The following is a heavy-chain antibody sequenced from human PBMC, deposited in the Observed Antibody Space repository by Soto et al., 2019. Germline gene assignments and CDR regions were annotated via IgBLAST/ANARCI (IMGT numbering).Heavy chain of an antibody. Sequence: PSETLSLSCTVCGGSISSSSYYWGWIRQPPGKGLEWIGSIYYSGSTNYNPSLKSRVTISVDTSKNQFSLKLSSVTAADTAVYYCARGGPITIFGVVIKAGMDVWGQGTTVTVSS. CDR3: ARGGPITIFGVVIKAGMDV. CDR1: GGSISSSSYY. V-gene: IGHV4-39*07. CDR2: IYYSGST. D-gene: IGHD3-3*01. J-gene: IGHJ6*02.